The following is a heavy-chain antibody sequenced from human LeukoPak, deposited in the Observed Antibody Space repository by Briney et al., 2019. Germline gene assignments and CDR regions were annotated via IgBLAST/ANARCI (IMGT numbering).Heavy chain of an antibody. CDR3: AREPPYIVVVPVDYYYYYGMDV. J-gene: IGHJ6*02. D-gene: IGHD2-2*01. V-gene: IGHV3-33*01. Sequence: PGGSLRLSCAASGFTFSSYGMHWVRQAPGKGLEWVAVIWYDGSNKYYADSVKGRFTISRDNSKNTLYLQMNSLRAEDTAVYYCAREPPYIVVVPVDYYYYYGMDVWGQGTTVTVSS. CDR2: IWYDGSNK. CDR1: GFTFSSYG.